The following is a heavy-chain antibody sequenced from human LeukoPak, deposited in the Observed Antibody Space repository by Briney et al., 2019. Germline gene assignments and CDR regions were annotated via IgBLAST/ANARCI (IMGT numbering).Heavy chain of an antibody. CDR3: ARQRDGYNFPDAFDI. V-gene: IGHV5-51*01. J-gene: IGHJ3*02. CDR2: IYPGDSDT. CDR1: GYRFTDYW. D-gene: IGHD5-24*01. Sequence: GESLKISCKGSGYRFTDYWIGWVRQMPGKGLEWMGIIYPGDSDTRYSPSFQGQVTISADKSISTAYLQWSSLKASDTAMYYCARQRDGYNFPDAFDIWGQGTMVTVSS.